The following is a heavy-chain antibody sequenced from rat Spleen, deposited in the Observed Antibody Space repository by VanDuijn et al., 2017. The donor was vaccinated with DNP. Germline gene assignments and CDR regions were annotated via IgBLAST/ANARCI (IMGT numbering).Heavy chain of an antibody. D-gene: IGHD3-7*01. V-gene: IGHV5S13*01. CDR2: ISFDVGTI. CDR1: GFTFSNYA. J-gene: IGHJ2*01. CDR3: ATSESAGFVF. Sequence: EVQLVESGGGLVQPGSPLKLSCAASGFTFSNYAMAWVRQAPKKGLEWVAYISFDVGTIFYRDSVKGRFTISRDNAQNTLYLQMDSLRSEDTATYYCATSESAGFVFWGQGVMVTVSS.